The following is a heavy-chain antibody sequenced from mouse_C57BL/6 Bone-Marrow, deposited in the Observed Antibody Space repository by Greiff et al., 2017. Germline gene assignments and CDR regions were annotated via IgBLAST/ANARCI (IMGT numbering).Heavy chain of an antibody. D-gene: IGHD1-1*01. Sequence: QVQLQQPGAELVRPGSSVKLSCKASGYTFTSYWMDWVKQRPGQGLEWIGNIYPSDSETHYNQKFKDKATLTVDKSSSTAYMQLSSLTSEASAVYYCARSCCSSRYYFDYWGQGTTLTVSS. V-gene: IGHV1-61*01. J-gene: IGHJ2*01. CDR3: ARSCCSSRYYFDY. CDR2: IYPSDSET. CDR1: GYTFTSYW.